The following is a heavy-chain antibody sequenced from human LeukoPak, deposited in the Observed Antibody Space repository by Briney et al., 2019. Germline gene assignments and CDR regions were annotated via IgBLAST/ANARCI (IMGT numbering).Heavy chain of an antibody. Sequence: ASVKVSCKASGGTFSSYAISWVRQAPGQGLEWMGGIIPIFGTANYAQKFQGRVTITTDESTSTAYMELSSLRPEDTAVYYCARRYSDSSGYHNWFDPWGQGTLVTVSS. CDR2: IIPIFGTA. V-gene: IGHV1-69*05. CDR3: ARRYSDSSGYHNWFDP. D-gene: IGHD3-22*01. J-gene: IGHJ5*02. CDR1: GGTFSSYA.